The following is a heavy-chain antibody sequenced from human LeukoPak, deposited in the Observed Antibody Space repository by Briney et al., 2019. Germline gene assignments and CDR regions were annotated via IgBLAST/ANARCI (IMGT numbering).Heavy chain of an antibody. J-gene: IGHJ3*02. D-gene: IGHD6-13*01. CDR3: ARVAAGAVDI. V-gene: IGHV3-48*03. CDR2: ISSSGSPI. CDR1: GFIFRSYE. Sequence: PGGSLRLSCAASGFIFRSYEMNWVRQAPGKGLEWVSYISSSGSPIFYADSMKGRFTISRDNAENSLYLQMNSLRAEDTGVYYCARVAAGAVDIWGQGTMVTVSS.